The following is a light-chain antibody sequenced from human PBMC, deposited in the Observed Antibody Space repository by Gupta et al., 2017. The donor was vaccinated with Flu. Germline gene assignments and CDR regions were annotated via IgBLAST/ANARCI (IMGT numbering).Light chain of an antibody. J-gene: IGLJ3*02. CDR3: QSYDSSRSGLV. CDR2: CNS. Sequence: SVLSPPPSVSAAPVPRVTISCTVSSSIIGAGYDVYWYQLLPGTAPKLLIYCNSKRPSGVPDRFSGSKYVTSAAMAITWLQAGDEADYYWQSYDSSRSGLVFGGGTKLTVL. CDR1: SSIIGAGYD. V-gene: IGLV1-40*01.